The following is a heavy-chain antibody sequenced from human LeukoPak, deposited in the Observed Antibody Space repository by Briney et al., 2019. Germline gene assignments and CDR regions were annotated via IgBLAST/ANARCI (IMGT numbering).Heavy chain of an antibody. D-gene: IGHD3-22*01. CDR1: GGSISSYY. Sequence: MTSETLSLTCTVSGGSISSYYWSWIRQPPGKGLEWIGYIYYSGSTNYNPSLKSRVTISVDTSKNQFSLKLSSVTAADTAVYYCARGKDYYDSSGNFDYWGQGTLVTVSS. V-gene: IGHV4-59*01. J-gene: IGHJ4*02. CDR2: IYYSGST. CDR3: ARGKDYYDSSGNFDY.